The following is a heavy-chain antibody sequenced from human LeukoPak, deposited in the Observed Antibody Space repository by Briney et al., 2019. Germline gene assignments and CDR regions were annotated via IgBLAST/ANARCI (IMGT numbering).Heavy chain of an antibody. Sequence: SETLSLTCTVSGGSISSYYWSWIRQPPGKGLEWIGSIYYSGSTYYNPSLKSRVTISVDTSKNQFSLKLSSVTAADTAVYYCARLYGSGSYSLSDYWGQGTLVTVSS. CDR1: GGSISSYY. V-gene: IGHV4-59*05. J-gene: IGHJ4*02. CDR2: IYYSGST. D-gene: IGHD3-10*01. CDR3: ARLYGSGSYSLSDY.